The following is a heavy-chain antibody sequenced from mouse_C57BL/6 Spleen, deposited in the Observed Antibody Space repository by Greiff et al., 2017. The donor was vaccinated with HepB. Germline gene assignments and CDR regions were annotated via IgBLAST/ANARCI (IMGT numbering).Heavy chain of an antibody. CDR2: INPSTGGT. CDR3: ARWGYGSSSYAMDY. D-gene: IGHD1-1*01. CDR1: GYSFTGYY. J-gene: IGHJ4*01. V-gene: IGHV1-43*01. Sequence: EVKLMESGPELVKPGASVKISCKASGYSFTGYYMHWVKQSSEKSLEWIGEINPSTGGTSYNQKFKGKATLTVDKSSSTAYMQLKSLTSEDSAVYYCARWGYGSSSYAMDYWGQGTSVTVSS.